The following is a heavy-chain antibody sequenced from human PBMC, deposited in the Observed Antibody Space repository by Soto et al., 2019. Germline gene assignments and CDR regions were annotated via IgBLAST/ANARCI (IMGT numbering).Heavy chain of an antibody. Sequence: GASVKVSCKVSGYTLTELSMHWVRQAPGKGLEWMGGFDPEDGETIYAQKFQGRVTMTEDTSTDTAYMELSSLRSEDTAVYYCATKGRWYVRYYSYCRGVSGTETRRTVSS. CDR1: GYTLTELS. CDR3: ATKGRWYVRYYSYCRGV. D-gene: IGHD3-16*01. J-gene: IGHJ6*04. CDR2: FDPEDGET. V-gene: IGHV1-24*01.